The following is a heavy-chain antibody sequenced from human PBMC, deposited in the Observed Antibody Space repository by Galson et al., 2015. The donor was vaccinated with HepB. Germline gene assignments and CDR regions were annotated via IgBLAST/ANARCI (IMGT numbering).Heavy chain of an antibody. J-gene: IGHJ4*02. V-gene: IGHV3-30*04. Sequence: SLRLSCAASGFTFSTYAMHWVREAPGKGLEWVAVISYDGKQKYYADSVKGRFTISRDNSKNTLYVQMNSLRPEDTAVYYCARDGHRTAPVDYWGQGTLVTVSS. CDR2: ISYDGKQK. CDR1: GFTFSTYA. D-gene: IGHD5-18*01. CDR3: ARDGHRTAPVDY.